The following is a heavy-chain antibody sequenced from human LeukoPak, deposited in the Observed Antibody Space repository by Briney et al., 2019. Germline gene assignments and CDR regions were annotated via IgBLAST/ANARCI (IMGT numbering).Heavy chain of an antibody. CDR1: GGSISSYY. CDR2: IYYSGST. Sequence: SETLSLTCTVSGGSISSYYLSWIRQPPGKGLEWIGYIYYSGSTNYNPSLKSRVTISVDTSKNQFSLKLSSVTAADTAVYYCARYYDTFWPNLYYYMDVWGKGTTVTVSS. J-gene: IGHJ6*03. D-gene: IGHD3-9*01. V-gene: IGHV4-59*01. CDR3: ARYYDTFWPNLYYYMDV.